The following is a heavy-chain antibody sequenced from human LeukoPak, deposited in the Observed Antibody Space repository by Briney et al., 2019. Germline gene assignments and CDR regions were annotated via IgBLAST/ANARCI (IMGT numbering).Heavy chain of an antibody. CDR2: IYYSGST. CDR3: ARTNSWQDWYDP. CDR1: GGSISSHY. Sequence: SETLSLTCTVSGGSISSHYWSWIRQPPGKVLGWIGYIYYSGSTTYNPPLTSRVTISVDTSKNQFSLKLSSVTAADTAVYYCARTNSWQDWYDPWGQGTLVTVSS. J-gene: IGHJ5*02. V-gene: IGHV4-59*11. D-gene: IGHD2-15*01.